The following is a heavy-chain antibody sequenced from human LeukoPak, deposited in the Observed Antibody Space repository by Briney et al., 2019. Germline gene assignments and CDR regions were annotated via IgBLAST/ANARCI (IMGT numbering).Heavy chain of an antibody. V-gene: IGHV3-11*01. CDR2: ISSSGGNI. Sequence: GGSLRLSCVVSGFDLSDYYMSWIRQAPGKGLEWISYISSSGGNIYFADSVKGRLTMSRDNARGSLYLQMNSLTADDTAIYYCARRRDYFDYWGQGTLVTVSS. CDR1: GFDLSDYY. CDR3: ARRRDYFDY. J-gene: IGHJ4*01.